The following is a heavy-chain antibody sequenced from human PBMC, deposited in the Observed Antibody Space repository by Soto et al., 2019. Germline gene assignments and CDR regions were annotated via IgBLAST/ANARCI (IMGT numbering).Heavy chain of an antibody. Sequence: SETLSLTCTVSGGSISSGDYYWSWIRQPPGKGLEWIGYIYYSGSTYYNPSLKSRVTISVDTSKNQFSLKLSSVTAADTAVYYCASNSYGYTFDDYWGQGTLVTVS. CDR2: IYYSGST. D-gene: IGHD5-18*01. J-gene: IGHJ4*02. V-gene: IGHV4-30-4*01. CDR3: ASNSYGYTFDDY. CDR1: GGSISSGDYY.